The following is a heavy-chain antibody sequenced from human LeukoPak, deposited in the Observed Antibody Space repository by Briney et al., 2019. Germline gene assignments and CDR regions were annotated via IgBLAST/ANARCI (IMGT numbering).Heavy chain of an antibody. J-gene: IGHJ4*02. D-gene: IGHD1-26*01. Sequence: ASVKVSCKASGYTFTGYYKHWVRQAPGQGLEWMGWINPNSGGTNYAQKFQGWVTMTRDTSISTAYMELSRLRSDDTAVYYCALEYSGSYYNYWGQGTLVTVSS. CDR2: INPNSGGT. V-gene: IGHV1-2*04. CDR1: GYTFTGYY. CDR3: ALEYSGSYYNY.